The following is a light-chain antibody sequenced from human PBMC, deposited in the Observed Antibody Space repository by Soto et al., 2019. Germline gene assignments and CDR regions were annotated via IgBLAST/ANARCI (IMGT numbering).Light chain of an antibody. Sequence: DIQMTQSPSSLSASVGDRVTITCRASQSISNYLNWYQQKPGKAPKLLIYDASSLQSGVPSRFSGSGSGTDFTLTISSLQPEDFATYYCQQSDTTPLTFGGGT. V-gene: IGKV1-39*01. J-gene: IGKJ4*01. CDR2: DAS. CDR3: QQSDTTPLT. CDR1: QSISNY.